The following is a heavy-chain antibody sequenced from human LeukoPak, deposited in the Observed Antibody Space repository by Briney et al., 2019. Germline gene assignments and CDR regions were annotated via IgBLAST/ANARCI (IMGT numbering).Heavy chain of an antibody. J-gene: IGHJ1*01. Sequence: SETLPLTCTVSGGSITTYYWSWVRQPAGKGLEWIGLIYASGSTTYNPSLKSRVTMSVDTSKNQFSLKLSSVTAADTAVYYCARAPYGGNQYFQHWGQGTLVTVSS. CDR2: IYASGST. V-gene: IGHV4-4*07. CDR1: GGSITTYY. D-gene: IGHD4-23*01. CDR3: ARAPYGGNQYFQH.